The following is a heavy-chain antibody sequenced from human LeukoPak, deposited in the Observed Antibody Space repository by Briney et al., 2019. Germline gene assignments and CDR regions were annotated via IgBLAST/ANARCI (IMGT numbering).Heavy chain of an antibody. V-gene: IGHV3-33*01. J-gene: IGHJ4*02. Sequence: GRSQRLSCAASGFTFSSYSMHWVRQAPGKGLEWVAFIWYDGSNKYFADSVKGRFTISRDNSKNTLYLQMNSLRAEDTAVYYCARDGRYYCDFWGQGTLVTVSS. CDR1: GFTFSSYS. CDR2: IWYDGSNK. CDR3: ARDGRYYCDF.